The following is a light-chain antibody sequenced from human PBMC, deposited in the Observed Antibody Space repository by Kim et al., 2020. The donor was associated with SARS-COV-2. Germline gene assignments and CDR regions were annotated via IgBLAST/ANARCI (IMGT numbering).Light chain of an antibody. CDR1: SSDIGGSSY. CDR3: CLYADAHTV. Sequence: PGQSVTSPCTGASSDIGGSSYVSWYQQHPGKAPKLMIYDVNKRPSGVPDRCSGSKSGNAASLTISGLQTEDEADYHCCLYADAHTVFGGGTKLTVL. V-gene: IGLV2-11*03. CDR2: DVN. J-gene: IGLJ3*02.